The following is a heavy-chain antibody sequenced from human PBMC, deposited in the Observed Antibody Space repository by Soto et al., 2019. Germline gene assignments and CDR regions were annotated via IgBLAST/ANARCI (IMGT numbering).Heavy chain of an antibody. Sequence: QVQLVQSGAEVKKPGASVKVSCKASGYTFTSYGISWVRQAPGQGLEWMGWISAYNGNTNYAQKLQGRVTMTTDTSPRTAYMELRSLRSDDTAVYYCASGPLLWFGELLYSFDYWGQGTLVTVSS. J-gene: IGHJ4*02. CDR3: ASGPLLWFGELLYSFDY. CDR2: ISAYNGNT. V-gene: IGHV1-18*01. CDR1: GYTFTSYG. D-gene: IGHD3-10*01.